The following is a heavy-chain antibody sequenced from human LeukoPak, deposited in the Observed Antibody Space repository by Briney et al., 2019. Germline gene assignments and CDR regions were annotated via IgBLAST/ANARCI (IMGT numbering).Heavy chain of an antibody. CDR1: GFTFSSYS. V-gene: IGHV3-23*01. CDR2: ISDSGANT. J-gene: IGHJ4*02. D-gene: IGHD3-22*01. Sequence: GGSLRLSCAASGFTFSSYSMSWVRQAPGKGLEWVSIISDSGANTYYADSVRGRFTISRDNSKNTLYLQMNSLRAEDTAVYYCAKDDYYDTSGYRDWGQGTLVTVSS. CDR3: AKDDYYDTSGYRD.